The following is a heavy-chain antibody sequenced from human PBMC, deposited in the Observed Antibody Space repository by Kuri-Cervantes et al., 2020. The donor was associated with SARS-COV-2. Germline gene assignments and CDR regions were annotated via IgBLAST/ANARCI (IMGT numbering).Heavy chain of an antibody. CDR1: GYTFTSYG. Sequence: ASVKVSCKASGYTFTSYGISWVRQAPGQGLEWMGWISAYNGNTNYAQKLQGRVTMTTDTSTSTAYMELRSLRSDDTAVYYCARDGTEYQLLYTPDYWGQGTLVTVSS. CDR2: ISAYNGNT. J-gene: IGHJ4*02. CDR3: ARDGTEYQLLYTPDY. D-gene: IGHD2-2*02. V-gene: IGHV1-18*01.